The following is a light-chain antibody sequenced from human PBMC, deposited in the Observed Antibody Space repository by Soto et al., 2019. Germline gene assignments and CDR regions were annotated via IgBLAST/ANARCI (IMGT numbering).Light chain of an antibody. CDR3: CSYAGSSTLMV. CDR1: SSDVGSYNL. J-gene: IGLJ3*02. CDR2: EGS. Sequence: QSALTQHASVSGSPGQSITISCTGTSSDVGSYNLVSWYQQHPGKAPKLMIYEGSKRPSGVSNRFSGSKSGNTASLTISGLQAEDEADYYCCSYAGSSTLMVFGGGTKVTVL. V-gene: IGLV2-23*01.